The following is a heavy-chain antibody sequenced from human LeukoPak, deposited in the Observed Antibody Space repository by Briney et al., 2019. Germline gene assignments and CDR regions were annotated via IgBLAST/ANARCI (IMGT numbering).Heavy chain of an antibody. CDR2: IQYDGSNK. V-gene: IGHV3-30*02. Sequence: GGSLRLSCAASGFTFSSYGMHWVRQAPGKGLEWVAFIQYDGSNKYYTDSVKGRFTISRDNSRNTMYVQMNRLRPEDTAVYYCAKDSAVVAATPENYFDYWGQGTLVTVSS. CDR3: AKDSAVVAATPENYFDY. CDR1: GFTFSSYG. D-gene: IGHD2-15*01. J-gene: IGHJ4*02.